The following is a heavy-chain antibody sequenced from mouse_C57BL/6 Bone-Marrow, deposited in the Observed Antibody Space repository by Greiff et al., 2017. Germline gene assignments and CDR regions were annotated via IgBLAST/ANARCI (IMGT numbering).Heavy chain of an antibody. Sequence: EVQVVESGAELVRPGASVKLSCTASGFNIKDDYMHWVKQRPEQGLEWIGWIDPENGDTEYASKFQGKATITADTSSNTAYLQLSSLTSEDTSVYYCTTCPLYYSNYRYYAMDYWGQGTSVTVSS. CDR1: GFNIKDDY. V-gene: IGHV14-4*01. J-gene: IGHJ4*01. D-gene: IGHD2-5*01. CDR3: TTCPLYYSNYRYYAMDY. CDR2: IDPENGDT.